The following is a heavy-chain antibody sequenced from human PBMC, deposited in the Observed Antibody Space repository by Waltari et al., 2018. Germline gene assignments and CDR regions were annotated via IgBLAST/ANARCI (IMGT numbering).Heavy chain of an antibody. CDR1: GFTFSSYW. CDR2: INNDGSST. V-gene: IGHV3-74*01. J-gene: IGHJ2*01. Sequence: EVQLVESGGGLVQPGGSLRLSCAASGFTFSSYWMHWVRQAPGKGLVWVSRINNDGSSTSYADSVKGRFTSSIDNAKNTLYLQMNSLRAEDTAVYYCARGVQGRDSSSWTNWYFDLWGRGTLVTVSS. CDR3: ARGVQGRDSSSWTNWYFDL. D-gene: IGHD6-13*01.